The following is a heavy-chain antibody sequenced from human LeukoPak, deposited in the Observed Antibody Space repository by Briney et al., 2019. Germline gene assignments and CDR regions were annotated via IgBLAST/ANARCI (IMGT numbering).Heavy chain of an antibody. J-gene: IGHJ4*02. CDR1: GFSFSTHW. D-gene: IGHD4-17*01. Sequence: GGSLRLSCAASGFSFSTHWMHWVRQAPGKGLVYVAQINSDGSATAYADSVKGRFTISRDNAKNTLYLEMISLRAEDTAVYYCARADYGDYPNFDYWGQGTLVTVSS. CDR3: ARADYGDYPNFDY. CDR2: INSDGSAT. V-gene: IGHV3-74*01.